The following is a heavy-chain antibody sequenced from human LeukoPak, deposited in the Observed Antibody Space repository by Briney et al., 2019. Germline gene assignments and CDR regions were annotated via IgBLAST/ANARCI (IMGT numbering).Heavy chain of an antibody. V-gene: IGHV4-4*07. CDR2: IYTSGST. CDR1: GGSISSYY. Sequence: SETLSLTCTVSGGSISSYYWSWIRQPAGKGLEWIGRIYTSGSTNYNPSLKSRVTMSVDTSKNQFSLKLSSVTAADTAVYYCARSRSVYGSRRGEFDYWGQGTLVTVSS. J-gene: IGHJ4*02. CDR3: ARSRSVYGSRRGEFDY. D-gene: IGHD3-22*01.